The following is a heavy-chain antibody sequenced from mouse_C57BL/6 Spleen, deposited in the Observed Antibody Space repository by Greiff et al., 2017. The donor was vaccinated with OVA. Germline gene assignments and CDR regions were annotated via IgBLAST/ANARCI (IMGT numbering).Heavy chain of an antibody. D-gene: IGHD1-1*01. Sequence: QVQLQQPGAELVKPGASVKMSCKASGYTFTSYWITWVKQRPGQGLEWIGDIYPGSGSTNYNEKFKSKATLTADTSSSTAYMQLSGLTSEDSAVNYCANYDSSYGAMDYWGQGTSVTVSS. V-gene: IGHV1-55*01. CDR3: ANYDSSYGAMDY. J-gene: IGHJ4*01. CDR2: IYPGSGST. CDR1: GYTFTSYW.